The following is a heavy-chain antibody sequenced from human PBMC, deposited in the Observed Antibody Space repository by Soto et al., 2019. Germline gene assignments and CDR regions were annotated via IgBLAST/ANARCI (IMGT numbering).Heavy chain of an antibody. CDR2: IYYRGSP. CDR1: AGSISSYY. D-gene: IGHD1-1*01. CDR3: ARRYGYSFDY. V-gene: IGHV4-59*08. J-gene: IGHJ4*02. Sequence: QVQLQQSGPGLVKPSETLSLTCTVSAGSISSYYWIWIRQPPGRGLEWIGNIYYRGSPNYTPSLKSRVTISGDTSNNQVSRKLSSVPSADTDVYYGARRYGYSFDYWGQGTLVTASA.